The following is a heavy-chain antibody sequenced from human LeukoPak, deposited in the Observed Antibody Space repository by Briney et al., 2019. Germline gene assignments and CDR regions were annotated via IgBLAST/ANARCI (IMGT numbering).Heavy chain of an antibody. CDR1: GFTFSSYA. CDR2: ISGSGGST. Sequence: GGSLRLTCAASGFTFSSYAMSWVRQAPGKGLEWVSAISGSGGSTYYADSVKGRFTISRDNSKNTLYLQMNSLRAEDTAVYYCAKGGKFDFWSTAGFDYWGQGTLVTVSS. J-gene: IGHJ4*02. V-gene: IGHV3-23*01. CDR3: AKGGKFDFWSTAGFDY. D-gene: IGHD3-3*01.